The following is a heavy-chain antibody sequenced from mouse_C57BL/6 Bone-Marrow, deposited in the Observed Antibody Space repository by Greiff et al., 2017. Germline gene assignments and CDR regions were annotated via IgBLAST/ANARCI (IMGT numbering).Heavy chain of an antibody. J-gene: IGHJ2*01. CDR1: GYTFTDYY. V-gene: IGHV1-76*01. D-gene: IGHD4-1*02. CDR3: ARSQLEYYFDY. CDR2: IYPGSGNT. Sequence: QVQLQQSGAELVRPGASVKLSCKASGYTFTDYYINWVKQRPGQGLEWIARIYPGSGNTYYNEKFKGKATLTAEKSSSTAYMQLSSLTSEDSAVYFCARSQLEYYFDYWGQGTTLTVSS.